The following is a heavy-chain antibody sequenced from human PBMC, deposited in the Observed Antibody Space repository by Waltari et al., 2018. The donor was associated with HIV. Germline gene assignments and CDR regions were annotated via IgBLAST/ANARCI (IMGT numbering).Heavy chain of an antibody. CDR2: MYHSGST. D-gene: IGHD7-27*01. Sequence: QVQLQESGPGLVKPSETLSLTCTVSAYSISSGYYWGWIRQPPGKGLEWIGSMYHSGSTYYNPSLKSRVTMSVDTSKNQFSLKLSSVTAADTAVYYCARRSGEYWYFDLWGRGTLVTVSS. CDR1: AYSISSGYY. J-gene: IGHJ2*01. V-gene: IGHV4-38-2*02. CDR3: ARRSGEYWYFDL.